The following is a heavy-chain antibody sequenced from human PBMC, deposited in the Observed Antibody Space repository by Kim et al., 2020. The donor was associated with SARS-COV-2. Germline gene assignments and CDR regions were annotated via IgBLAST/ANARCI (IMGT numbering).Heavy chain of an antibody. V-gene: IGHV3-15*01. CDR1: GFTFSNAW. Sequence: GGSLRLSCAASGFTFSNAWMSWVRQAPGKGLEWVGRIKSKTDGGTTDYAAPVKGRFTISRDDSKNTLYLQMNSLKTEDTAVYYCTTGGNIVVVPAAISPGNDYWGQGTLVTVSS. CDR2: IKSKTDGGTT. J-gene: IGHJ4*02. CDR3: TTGGNIVVVPAAISPGNDY. D-gene: IGHD2-2*02.